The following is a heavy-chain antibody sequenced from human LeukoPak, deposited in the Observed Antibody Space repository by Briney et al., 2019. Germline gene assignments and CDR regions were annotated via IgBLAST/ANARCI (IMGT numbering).Heavy chain of an antibody. CDR3: ARDRYDGLKLSPDYYYYYYMDV. D-gene: IGHD5-12*01. CDR2: IYTSGST. CDR1: GGSISSYY. J-gene: IGHJ6*03. Sequence: PSETLSLTCTVSGGSISSYYWSWIRQPAGKGLEWIGRIYTSGSTNYNPSLKSRVTMSVDTSKNQFSLKLSSVTAADTAVYYCARDRYDGLKLSPDYYYYYYMDVWGKGTTVTVSS. V-gene: IGHV4-4*07.